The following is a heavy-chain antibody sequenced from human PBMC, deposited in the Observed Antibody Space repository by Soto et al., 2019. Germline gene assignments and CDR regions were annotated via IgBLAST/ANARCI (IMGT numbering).Heavy chain of an antibody. CDR1: GFTFSSYG. CDR3: SKCHHDFWSRYSLNSYYYCIYV. V-gene: IGHV3-30*18. D-gene: IGHD3-3*01. J-gene: IGHJ6*02. Sequence: QVQLVESGGGVVQPGRSLRLSCAASGFTFSSYGMHWVRQAPGKGLEWVAVISYDGSNKYYADSVKGRFTISRDNSKNPLYLQMNRLSAEYTAVYYCSKCHHDFWSRYSLNSYYYCIYVWGQGTTVTVSS. CDR2: ISYDGSNK.